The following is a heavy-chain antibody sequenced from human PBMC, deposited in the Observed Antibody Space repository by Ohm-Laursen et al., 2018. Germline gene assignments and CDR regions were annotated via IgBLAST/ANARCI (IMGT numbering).Heavy chain of an antibody. V-gene: IGHV3-23*01. CDR1: GFTSSSYA. CDR3: AKFSASSGWYGTYGMDV. Sequence: SLRLSCSASGFTSSSYAMSWVRQAPGKGLEWVSAISGSGGSTYYADSVKGRFTISRDNSKNTLYLQMNSLRAEDTAVYYCAKFSASSGWYGTYGMDVWGQGTTVTVSS. CDR2: ISGSGGST. J-gene: IGHJ6*02. D-gene: IGHD6-19*01.